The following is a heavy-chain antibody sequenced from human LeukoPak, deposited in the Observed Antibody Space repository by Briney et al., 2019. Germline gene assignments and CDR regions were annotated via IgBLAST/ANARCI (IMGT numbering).Heavy chain of an antibody. CDR1: GGSISSHF. D-gene: IGHD6-19*01. V-gene: IGHV4-59*11. CDR3: AKATQWLAFDY. J-gene: IGHJ4*02. Sequence: SETLSLTCTVSGGSISSHFWSWIRQSLGKRLEWIGNIYNSGTTNYNPSLNSRVTISVDTSRNQLSLQLTSVTAADTAVYYCAKATQWLAFDYWAGEPWSPSPQ. CDR2: IYNSGTT.